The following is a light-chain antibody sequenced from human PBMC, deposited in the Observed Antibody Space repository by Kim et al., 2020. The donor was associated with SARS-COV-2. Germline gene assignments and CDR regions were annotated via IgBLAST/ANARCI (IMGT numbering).Light chain of an antibody. CDR2: EDT. CDR1: KLGDKY. Sequence: SYELTQPPSVSVSPGQTASITCSGDKLGDKYTYWYQQKPGQSPVVVIYEDTKRPSGIPERFSGSNSGNTATLTISGSQAMDEADYYCQAWDSSTVVFGGG. J-gene: IGLJ2*01. V-gene: IGLV3-1*01. CDR3: QAWDSSTVV.